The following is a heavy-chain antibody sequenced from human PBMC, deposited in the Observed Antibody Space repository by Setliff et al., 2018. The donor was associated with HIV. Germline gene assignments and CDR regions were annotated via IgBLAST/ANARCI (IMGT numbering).Heavy chain of an antibody. D-gene: IGHD2-21*02. Sequence: SETLSLTCTVSGGSISSSSYYWGWIRQPPGKGLEWIGSIYNPSLKSRVTISLDTSKMQFSLHLTSVTAADTAVYYCATLDPSGGNFLAYWGQGTLVTVSS. CDR3: ATLDPSGGNFLAY. V-gene: IGHV4-39*07. J-gene: IGHJ4*02. CDR1: GGSISSSSYY.